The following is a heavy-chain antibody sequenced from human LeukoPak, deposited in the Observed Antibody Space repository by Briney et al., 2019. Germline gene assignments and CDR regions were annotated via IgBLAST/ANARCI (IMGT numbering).Heavy chain of an antibody. D-gene: IGHD3-10*01. V-gene: IGHV4-38-2*01. J-gene: IGHJ5*02. CDR1: GYSISSGYY. CDR2: IYHSGST. CDR3: ARHLGNYYGSGSYQSRSVDWFDP. Sequence: PSETLSLTCAVSGYSISSGYYWGWIRQPPGKGLEWIGSIYHSGSTYYNPSLKSRVTISVDTSKNQFSLKLSSVTAADTVVYYCARHLGNYYGSGSYQSRSVDWFDPWGQGTLATVSS.